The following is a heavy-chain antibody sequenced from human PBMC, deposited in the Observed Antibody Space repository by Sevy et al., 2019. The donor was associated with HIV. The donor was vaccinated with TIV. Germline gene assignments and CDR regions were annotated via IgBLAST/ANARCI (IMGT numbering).Heavy chain of an antibody. Sequence: SETLSLTCTVSGGSMSSGSYYWSWIRQPAGKGLEWIGRIYTSGGTNYNPSLKSRVTISVDTSKNQFSLGLSSVTAADTAVYYCARDLHYYDSSAYYYYYYMDVWGKGTTVTVSS. CDR2: IYTSGGT. CDR1: GGSMSSGSYY. CDR3: ARDLHYYDSSAYYYYYYMDV. D-gene: IGHD3-22*01. J-gene: IGHJ6*03. V-gene: IGHV4-61*02.